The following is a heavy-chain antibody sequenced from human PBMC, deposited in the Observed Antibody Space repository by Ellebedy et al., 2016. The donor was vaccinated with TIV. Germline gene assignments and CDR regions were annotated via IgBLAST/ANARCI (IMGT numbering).Heavy chain of an antibody. CDR3: ARGLLYYDFWSGYYKGAGDYYYAMDV. J-gene: IGHJ6*02. Sequence: GESLKISCAASGFTFSSYAMHWVRQAPGKGLEWVAVISYDGSNKYYADSVKGRFSISRDNAKNFLFLEMNSLKAEETAVYYCARGLLYYDFWSGYYKGAGDYYYAMDVWGQGTTVTVSS. CDR2: ISYDGSNK. D-gene: IGHD3-3*01. V-gene: IGHV3-30-3*01. CDR1: GFTFSSYA.